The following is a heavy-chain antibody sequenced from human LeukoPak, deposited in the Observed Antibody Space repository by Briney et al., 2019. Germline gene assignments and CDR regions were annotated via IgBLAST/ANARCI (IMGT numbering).Heavy chain of an antibody. J-gene: IGHJ4*02. Sequence: GGSLRLSSAASGFTFDDYAMHWVRQALGKGLEWASGTSWKSDSRGYAESVKGRFTISRDNAKISLYLQMNRLRAEDTALYYCAKDIRAGLQYGNFDSWGQGSLVTVSS. CDR1: GFTFDDYA. D-gene: IGHD5-24*01. V-gene: IGHV3-9*01. CDR2: TSWKSDSR. CDR3: AKDIRAGLQYGNFDS.